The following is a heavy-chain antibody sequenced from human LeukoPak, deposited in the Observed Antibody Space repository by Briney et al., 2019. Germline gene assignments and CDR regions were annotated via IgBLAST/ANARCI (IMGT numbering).Heavy chain of an antibody. CDR3: ARTSDYYDSSGYFVGPVTQEDAFDI. CDR1: GYTFTSYG. CDR2: ISAYNGNT. Sequence: GESLKISCKASGYTFTSYGISWVRQAPGQGLEWMGWISAYNGNTNYAQKLQGRVTMTTDTSTSTAYMELRSLRSDDTAVYYCARTSDYYDSSGYFVGPVTQEDAFDIWGQGTMVTVSS. D-gene: IGHD3-22*01. J-gene: IGHJ3*02. V-gene: IGHV1-18*01.